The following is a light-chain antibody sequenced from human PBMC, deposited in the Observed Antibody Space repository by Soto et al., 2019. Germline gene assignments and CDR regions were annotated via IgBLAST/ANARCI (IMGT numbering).Light chain of an antibody. J-gene: IGKJ2*01. V-gene: IGKV3-20*01. CDR1: QSVSSSY. CDR3: QQYGSSPVT. Sequence: EIVLTQSPGTLSLSPGERATLSCRASQSVSSSYLAWYQQKPGQAPRLLIYGASSRATGIPDRFSGSGSGTDFPLTISRLEPEEFAVYYCQQYGSSPVTFGQGNKLEIK. CDR2: GAS.